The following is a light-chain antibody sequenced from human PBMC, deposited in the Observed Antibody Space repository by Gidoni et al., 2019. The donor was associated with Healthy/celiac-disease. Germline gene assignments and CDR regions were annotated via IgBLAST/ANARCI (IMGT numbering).Light chain of an antibody. V-gene: IGKV3D-7*01. CDR1: QSVGSSY. Sequence: PGERVTLSCRASQSVGSSYLPWYQQKPGQAPRLLIYGASTRATSIPARFSGSGSGTDFTLTISSLQPEDFAVYYCQQDYNLPTFGGGTKVEIK. CDR3: QQDYNLPT. J-gene: IGKJ4*01. CDR2: GAS.